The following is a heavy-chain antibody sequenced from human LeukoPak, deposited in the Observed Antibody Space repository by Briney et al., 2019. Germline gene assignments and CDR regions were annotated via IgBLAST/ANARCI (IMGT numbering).Heavy chain of an antibody. Sequence: SETLSLTCSVSGGSISNYYWNWIRQPPGKGLECMVYIYKSENTNYKPSLTSRISISVDTSKNQISLRLSSVTAADTAAYYCARGGAYVWGSYCLAYWGQGALVTVSS. J-gene: IGHJ4*02. D-gene: IGHD3-16*01. V-gene: IGHV4-59*01. CDR3: ARGGAYVWGSYCLAY. CDR2: IYKSENT. CDR1: GGSISNYY.